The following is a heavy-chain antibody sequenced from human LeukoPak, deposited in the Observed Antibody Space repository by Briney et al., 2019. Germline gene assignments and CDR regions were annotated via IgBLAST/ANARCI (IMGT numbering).Heavy chain of an antibody. CDR1: GLSIGDYT. D-gene: IGHD3-22*01. J-gene: IGHJ4*02. CDR2: ISSSSSYI. Sequence: GGSLRLSCEASGLSIGDYTMHWVRQAPGKGLEWVSSISSSSSYIYYADSVKGRFTISRDNAKNSLYLQMNSLRAEDTAVYYCARLMRAGDSSGYSWGQGTLVTVSS. V-gene: IGHV3-21*01. CDR3: ARLMRAGDSSGYS.